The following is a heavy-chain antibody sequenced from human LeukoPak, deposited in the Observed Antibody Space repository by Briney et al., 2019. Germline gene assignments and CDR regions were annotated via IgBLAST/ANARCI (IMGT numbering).Heavy chain of an antibody. CDR2: IWYDGSNK. Sequence: GGSLRLSCAASGFTFRSYGMHWVRQAPGKGLEWVAVIWYDGSNKYYADSVKGRFTISRDNSKNTLYLQMNSLRAEDTAVYYCARDGVYPLGDYWGQGTLVTVSS. CDR1: GFTFRSYG. J-gene: IGHJ4*02. D-gene: IGHD6-6*01. CDR3: ARDGVYPLGDY. V-gene: IGHV3-33*01.